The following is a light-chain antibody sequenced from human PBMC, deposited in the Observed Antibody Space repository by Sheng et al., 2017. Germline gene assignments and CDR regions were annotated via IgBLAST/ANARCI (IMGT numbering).Light chain of an antibody. Sequence: QSALTQPASVSGSPGQSITISCTGTSSDVGTYNLVSWYQQHPGKVPKLMIYDVTKRPSGVSNRFSGSKSGNTASLTISGLQAEDESDYYCCSYAGSNTSYVFGTGTKVTVL. V-gene: IGLV2-23*02. CDR1: SSDVGTYNL. J-gene: IGLJ1*01. CDR2: DVT. CDR3: CSYAGSNTSYV.